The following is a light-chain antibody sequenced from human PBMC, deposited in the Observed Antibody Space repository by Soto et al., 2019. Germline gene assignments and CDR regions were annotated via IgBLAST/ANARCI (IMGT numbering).Light chain of an antibody. J-gene: IGKJ1*01. V-gene: IGKV3-15*01. CDR1: QSVSRSY. Sequence: EIVLTQSPGTLSLSPGERATLSCRASQSVSRSYLAWYQQKPGQAPRXXIYGASTRETGIPARFSGSGSGTECTRTISSLQSEDFAVDDCQQYNNWTRTFGQGTKVDIK. CDR2: GAS. CDR3: QQYNNWTRT.